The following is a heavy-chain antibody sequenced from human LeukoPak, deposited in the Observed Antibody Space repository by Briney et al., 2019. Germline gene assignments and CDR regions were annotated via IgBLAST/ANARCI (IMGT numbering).Heavy chain of an antibody. V-gene: IGHV4-39*07. CDR2: IFYSGST. CDR1: GGSISSSYY. J-gene: IGHJ4*02. Sequence: SETLSLTCTVSGGSISSSYYWGWSRQPPGKGLEWIGSIFYSGSTYYNPSLKSRVTISVDTSKNQFSLKLSSVTAADTAVYYCAREMELRYYFDYWGQGTLVTVSS. CDR3: AREMELRYYFDY. D-gene: IGHD3-10*01.